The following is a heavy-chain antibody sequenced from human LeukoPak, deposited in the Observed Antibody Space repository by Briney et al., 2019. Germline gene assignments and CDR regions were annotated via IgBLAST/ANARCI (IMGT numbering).Heavy chain of an antibody. V-gene: IGHV3-23*01. CDR1: GFTFSSYG. D-gene: IGHD3-22*01. Sequence: PGGSLRLSCAASGFTFSSYGMTWVRQAPGKGLEWVSGISGSGARTYYAESMKGRVTISRDNSRKTLYLQMHSLRAEDTARYYCAKEVFPVYESSGCSAFPGRWGRGTPVTVSS. CDR2: ISGSGART. J-gene: IGHJ2*01. CDR3: AKEVFPVYESSGCSAFPGR.